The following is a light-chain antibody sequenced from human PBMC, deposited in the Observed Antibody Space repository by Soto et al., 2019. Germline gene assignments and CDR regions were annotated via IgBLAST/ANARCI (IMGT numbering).Light chain of an antibody. CDR2: DTS. J-gene: IGKJ5*01. Sequence: SLSPGTLSVSKGERATLSCRASQSVSIHLAWYQQKPGQAPRLLIYDTSTRATGIPARFSGSGSGTEFTLTISSLQSEDFAVYYCQQYSNWPPITFGQGTRLEIK. CDR1: QSVSIH. CDR3: QQYSNWPPIT. V-gene: IGKV3-15*01.